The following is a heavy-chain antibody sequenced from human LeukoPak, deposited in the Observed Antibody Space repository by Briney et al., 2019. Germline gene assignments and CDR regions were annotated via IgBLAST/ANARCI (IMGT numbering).Heavy chain of an antibody. Sequence: GGSLRLSCAVSGVTVSSSYMSWVRQAPGKGLEWVSVIYSGGSTYYADSVKGRFTIARDNSKNTLYLQMNSLRAEDTAEYYCARESNYDYWGQGTLVTVSS. CDR3: ARESNYDY. CDR2: IYSGGST. J-gene: IGHJ4*02. V-gene: IGHV3-66*02. CDR1: GVTVSSSY.